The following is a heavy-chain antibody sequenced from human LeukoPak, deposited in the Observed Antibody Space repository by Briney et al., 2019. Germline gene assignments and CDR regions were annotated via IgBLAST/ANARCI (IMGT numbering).Heavy chain of an antibody. CDR1: GGSISSYY. J-gene: IGHJ4*02. D-gene: IGHD6-19*01. CDR2: IYFSGGT. Sequence: SETLSLTCTVSGGSISSYYWSWIRRPPGKGLEWIGYIYFSGGTNYNPSLKSRVTISVDTSKNQFSLKLTSVTSADTAVYYCAKDSLGSGWSHHPDFDYWGQGTLVTVSS. V-gene: IGHV4-59*01. CDR3: AKDSLGSGWSHHPDFDY.